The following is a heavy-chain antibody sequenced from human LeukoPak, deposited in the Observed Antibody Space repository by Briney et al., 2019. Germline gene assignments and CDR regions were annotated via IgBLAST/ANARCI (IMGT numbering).Heavy chain of an antibody. V-gene: IGHV4-59*01. CDR3: ARDAYRGVTQFDP. CDR1: GGSICSFF. CDR2: ISYNGRT. J-gene: IGHJ5*02. D-gene: IGHD3-10*01. Sequence: SEPLSLTCTLSGGSICSFFSSWIRQPPGKGLEWTGYISYNGRTNYNPSLKRRVNISVDTSKSHFSLNLSSVTAADTAVYYCARDAYRGVTQFDPGGQGTLVTVSS.